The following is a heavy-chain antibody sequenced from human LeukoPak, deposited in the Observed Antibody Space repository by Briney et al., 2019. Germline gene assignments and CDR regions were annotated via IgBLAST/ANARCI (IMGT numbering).Heavy chain of an antibody. Sequence: GGSLRLSCAASGFTFSSYAMHWVRQAPGKGLEWVAVISYDGSNKYYADSVKGRFTISRDNSKNTLYLQMNSLRAEDTAVYYCAKEEPLIVVVPAALDYWGQGTLVTVSS. CDR1: GFTFSSYA. J-gene: IGHJ4*02. CDR2: ISYDGSNK. D-gene: IGHD2-2*01. V-gene: IGHV3-30-3*01. CDR3: AKEEPLIVVVPAALDY.